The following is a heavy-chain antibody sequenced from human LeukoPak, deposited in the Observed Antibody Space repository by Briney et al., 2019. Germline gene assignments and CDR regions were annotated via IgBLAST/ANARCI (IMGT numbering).Heavy chain of an antibody. J-gene: IGHJ4*02. CDR1: GFTFSTYG. D-gene: IGHD2/OR15-2a*01. CDR2: ISGSGGST. CDR3: AKDHVRPLFDY. Sequence: GGSLRLSCAASGFTFSTYGMHWVRQAPGKGLEWVSAISGSGGSTYYADSVKGRFTISRDNSKNTLYLQMDSLRAEDTAVYYCAKDHVRPLFDYWGQGTLVTVSS. V-gene: IGHV3-23*01.